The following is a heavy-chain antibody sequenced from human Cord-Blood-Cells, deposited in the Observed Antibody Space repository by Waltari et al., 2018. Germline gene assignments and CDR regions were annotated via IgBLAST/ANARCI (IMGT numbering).Heavy chain of an antibody. J-gene: IGHJ4*02. V-gene: IGHV3-48*03. Sequence: GLEWVSYISSSGSTIYYADSVKGRFTISRDNAKNSLYLQMNSLRAEDTAVYYCARDELDGGSSWYDYWGQGTLVTVSS. CDR2: ISSSGSTI. CDR3: ARDELDGGSSWYDY. D-gene: IGHD6-13*01.